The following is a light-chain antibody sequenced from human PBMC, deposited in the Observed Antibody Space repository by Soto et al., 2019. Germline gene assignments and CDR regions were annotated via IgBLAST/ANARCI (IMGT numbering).Light chain of an antibody. CDR3: QQYNNWPS. J-gene: IGKJ5*01. Sequence: VMTHSPATLSVSPGERVTLSCRASQTVSRNLAWYQQRPGQAPRLLIYDISNRAAGVPARFSGSGSETELTLTIRSLQSEDFAVYFCQQYNNWPSFDQGTRLEI. CDR2: DIS. CDR1: QTVSRN. V-gene: IGKV3-15*01.